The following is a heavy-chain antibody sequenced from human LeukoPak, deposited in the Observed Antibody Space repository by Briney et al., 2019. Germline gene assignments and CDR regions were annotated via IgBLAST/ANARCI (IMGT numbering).Heavy chain of an antibody. D-gene: IGHD1-26*01. CDR2: INHGGRET. V-gene: IGHV3-7*03. J-gene: IGHJ4*02. Sequence: GGSLRLSCEASGFTFSDYWMSWVRQAPGKGLEWVANINHGGRETYYVDSVKGRFTISRDNAKNSLFLQMNSLRVEDTAVYYCARAGGPGTVDYWGQGTLLTVSS. CDR1: GFTFSDYW. CDR3: ARAGGPGTVDY.